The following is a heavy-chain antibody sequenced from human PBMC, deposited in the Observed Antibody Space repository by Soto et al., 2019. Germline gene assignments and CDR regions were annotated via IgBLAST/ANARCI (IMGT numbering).Heavy chain of an antibody. CDR3: ARMYYDFWSGHVMDV. J-gene: IGHJ6*02. CDR2: IYTSGST. D-gene: IGHD3-3*01. CDR1: GGSISSYY. Sequence: PSKTLSLTCTVSGGSISSYYWSWIRQPARKGLEWIGRIYTSGSTNYNPSLKSRVTMSVDTSKNQFSLKLSSVTAADTAVYYCARMYYDFWSGHVMDVCLQVTTLPVCS. V-gene: IGHV4-4*07.